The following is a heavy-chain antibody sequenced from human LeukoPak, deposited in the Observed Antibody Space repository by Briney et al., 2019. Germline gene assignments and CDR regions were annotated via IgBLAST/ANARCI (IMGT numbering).Heavy chain of an antibody. D-gene: IGHD2-2*01. V-gene: IGHV3-23*01. CDR2: ISGSGGST. Sequence: GESLRLSCAASGFTFSSYAMRWVSQAAGKGLEWVSAISGSGGSTYYADSVKGRFTISRDNSKNTLYLQMNSLRAEGTAVYYCAKIIVVVPAAAYRDDYWGQGTLVTVSS. J-gene: IGHJ4*02. CDR1: GFTFSSYA. CDR3: AKIIVVVPAAAYRDDY.